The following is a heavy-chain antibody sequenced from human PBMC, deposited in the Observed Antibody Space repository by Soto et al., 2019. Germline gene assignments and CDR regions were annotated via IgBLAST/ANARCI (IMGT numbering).Heavy chain of an antibody. Sequence: QVRLVESGGGVVQPGRSLRVSCAAFGIDFSSYAMHWVRRAPGKGLEWVAVISYDEDNKKYADYVKGRFTISRDNSKNRLYLQMNSLRADDTAVYYCARADRRTTILDPYYYGMDVWGQGTTVSVSS. CDR3: ARADRRTTILDPYYYGMDV. D-gene: IGHD3-3*01. CDR2: ISYDEDNK. V-gene: IGHV3-30-3*01. J-gene: IGHJ6*02. CDR1: GIDFSSYA.